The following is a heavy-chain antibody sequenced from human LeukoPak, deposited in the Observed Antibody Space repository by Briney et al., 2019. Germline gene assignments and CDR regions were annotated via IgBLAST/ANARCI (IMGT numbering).Heavy chain of an antibody. CDR1: GGSISSGGYY. V-gene: IGHV4-31*03. D-gene: IGHD3-22*01. J-gene: IGHJ4*02. CDR3: ARASKGMIVVAPKIDY. CDR2: IYYSGST. Sequence: SETLSLTCTVSGGSISSGGYYWSWIRQHPGKGLEWIGYIYYSGSTYYNPSLKSRVTISVDTSKNQFSLKLSSVTAADTAVYYCARASKGMIVVAPKIDYWGQGTLVTVSS.